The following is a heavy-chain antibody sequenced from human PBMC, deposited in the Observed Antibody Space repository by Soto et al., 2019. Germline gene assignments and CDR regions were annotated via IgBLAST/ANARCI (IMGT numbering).Heavy chain of an antibody. J-gene: IGHJ6*03. Sequence: ASVKVSWKASGGTFSSYAISWVRQAPGQGLEWMGGIIPIFGTANYAQKFPGRVTITADESTSTAYMELSSLRAEDTAVYYCVVSSWSEGYYYYMDVWGKGTTVTVSS. V-gene: IGHV1-69*13. CDR2: IIPIFGTA. D-gene: IGHD6-13*01. CDR3: VVSSWSEGYYYYMDV. CDR1: GGTFSSYA.